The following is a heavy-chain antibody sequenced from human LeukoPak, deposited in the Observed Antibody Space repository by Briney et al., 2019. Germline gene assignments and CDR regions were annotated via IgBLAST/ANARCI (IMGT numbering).Heavy chain of an antibody. V-gene: IGHV3-23*01. D-gene: IGHD3-16*02. Sequence: GGSLRPSCAASGFTFSSYAMSWVRQAPGEGLEWVSAISGSGGSTYYADSVKGRFTISRDNSKNTLYLQMNSLRAEDTAVYYCVNFQVFFRYGWFDPWGQGTLVTVSS. J-gene: IGHJ5*02. CDR3: VNFQVFFRYGWFDP. CDR1: GFTFSSYA. CDR2: ISGSGGST.